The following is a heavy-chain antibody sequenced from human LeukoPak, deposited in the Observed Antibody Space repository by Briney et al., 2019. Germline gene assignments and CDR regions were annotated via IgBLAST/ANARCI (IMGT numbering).Heavy chain of an antibody. CDR3: ASPGIAAAGTVYYFDY. V-gene: IGHV3-23*01. CDR1: GFTFSSYA. J-gene: IGHJ4*02. D-gene: IGHD6-13*01. Sequence: GGSLRLSYAASGFTFSSYAMSWVRQAPGKGLEWVLAISGSGGSTYYADCVKGRFTISRDNSKNTLYLQMNSLRAEDTAVYYCASPGIAAAGTVYYFDYWGQGTLVTVSS. CDR2: ISGSGGST.